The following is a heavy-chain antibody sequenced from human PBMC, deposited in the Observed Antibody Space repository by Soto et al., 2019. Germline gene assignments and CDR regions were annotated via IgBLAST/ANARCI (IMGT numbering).Heavy chain of an antibody. CDR2: MYDSGSA. J-gene: IGHJ4*02. V-gene: IGHV4-31*03. Sequence: QVQLQESGPGLVKPSQTLSLTCTVSGGSISSGGYYWSWIRHHPGKGLEWIGYMYDSGSADYNPYLKRRITSSGVTSKSQFSMKLSSVTAADTAVYFCARDGPAYLVHIHYWGQGTQVTVSS. D-gene: IGHD2-2*01. CDR3: ARDGPAYLVHIHY. CDR1: GGSISSGGYY.